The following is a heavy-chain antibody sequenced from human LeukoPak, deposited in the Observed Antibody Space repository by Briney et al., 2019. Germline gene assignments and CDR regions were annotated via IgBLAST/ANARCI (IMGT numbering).Heavy chain of an antibody. D-gene: IGHD6-6*01. CDR3: ARMGYSSSSGDWFDP. V-gene: IGHV4-59*12. Sequence: SETLSLTCTVSGGSISSYYWSWIRQPPGKGLEWIGYIYYSGSTYYNPSLKSRVTISVDTSKNQFSLKLSSVTAADTAVYYCARMGYSSSSGDWFDPWGQGTLVTVSS. CDR1: GGSISSYY. CDR2: IYYSGST. J-gene: IGHJ5*02.